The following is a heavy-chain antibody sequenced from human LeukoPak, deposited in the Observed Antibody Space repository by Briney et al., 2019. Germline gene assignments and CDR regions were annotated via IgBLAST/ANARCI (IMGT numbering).Heavy chain of an antibody. CDR3: AKDRTDYFDY. V-gene: IGHV3-30*02. CDR2: IRYDGSNK. Sequence: PGGSLRLSCAASGFTFSSYGMHWVRQAPGKGLEGVAVIRYDGSNKYYADSVKGRFTISRDNSKNTLYLQMNSLRAEDTAVYYCAKDRTDYFDYWGQGTLVTVSS. D-gene: IGHD3/OR15-3a*01. J-gene: IGHJ4*02. CDR1: GFTFSSYG.